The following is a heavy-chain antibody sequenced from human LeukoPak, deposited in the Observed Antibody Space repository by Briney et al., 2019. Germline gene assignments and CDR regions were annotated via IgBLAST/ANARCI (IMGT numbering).Heavy chain of an antibody. CDR1: GFTFSSYW. V-gene: IGHV3-7*01. D-gene: IGHD2-21*01. CDR2: IKQDGSEK. J-gene: IGHJ4*02. CDR3: ARENSAVGGYFDY. Sequence: AGGSLRLSCAASGFTFSSYWMSWVRPAPGKGLEWVANIKQDGSEKYYVDSVKGRFTISRDNAKNSLYLQMNSLRAEDTAVYYCARENSAVGGYFDYWGQGTLVTVSS.